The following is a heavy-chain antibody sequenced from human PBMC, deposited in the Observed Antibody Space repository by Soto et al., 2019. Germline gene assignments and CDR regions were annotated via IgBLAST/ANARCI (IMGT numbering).Heavy chain of an antibody. CDR3: ARYQFTGTWTKFDY. CDR2: ISSRGRT. J-gene: IGHJ4*02. V-gene: IGHV4-31*11. Sequence: QVHLQESGPGLVKPSQTLSLYCAVSGASISSDAYHWSWIRQHPGKGLEWVGFISSRGRTNYNPNLKIGLTKTVDTSKSQFSLLLTSVTAADTAMYCCARYQFTGTWTKFDYLGQVTLVTVS. CDR1: GASISSDAYH. D-gene: IGHD1-1*01.